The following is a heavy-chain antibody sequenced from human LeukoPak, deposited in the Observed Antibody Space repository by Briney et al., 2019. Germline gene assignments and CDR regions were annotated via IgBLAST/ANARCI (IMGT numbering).Heavy chain of an antibody. V-gene: IGHV3-30-3*01. Sequence: GRSLRLSCAASGFNAMHWVRQAPGKGLEWVAVISYDGSNKYYADSVKGRFTISRDNSKNTLYLQMNSLRAEDTAVYYCARDRGPQGVMGWVFWGQGTLVTVSS. CDR2: ISYDGSNK. D-gene: IGHD3-16*01. CDR3: ARDRGPQGVMGWVF. J-gene: IGHJ4*02. CDR1: GFNA.